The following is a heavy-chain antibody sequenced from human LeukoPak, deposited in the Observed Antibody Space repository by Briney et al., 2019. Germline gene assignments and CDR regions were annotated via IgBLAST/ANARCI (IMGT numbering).Heavy chain of an antibody. CDR1: GGSISSSSYY. J-gene: IGHJ3*02. CDR3: ARELTGTTAFDN. CDR2: SYYSGST. D-gene: IGHD1-7*01. Sequence: SETLSLTCTVSGGSISSSSYYWGWIRQPPGKGLEWIGSSYYSGSTYYNPSLKSRVTISVDTSKNQFSLKLSSVTAADTAVYYCARELTGTTAFDNWGQGTMVTVSS. V-gene: IGHV4-39*07.